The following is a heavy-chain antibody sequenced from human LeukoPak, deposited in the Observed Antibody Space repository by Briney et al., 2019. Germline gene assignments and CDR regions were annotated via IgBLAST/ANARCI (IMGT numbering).Heavy chain of an antibody. CDR2: INDRGIAT. CDR3: AKGLKTAVGPYKGYHYYMDA. D-gene: IGHD5-18*01. CDR1: GFTFSNYA. Sequence: GGSLRLSCAASGFTFSNYAMSWVRQAPGKGLEWVSTINDRGIATYYADSVKGRFTISRDNSKNTLSLQVSSLRAEDTAIYYCAKGLKTAVGPYKGYHYYMDAWGKGTTVTVSS. V-gene: IGHV3-23*01. J-gene: IGHJ6*03.